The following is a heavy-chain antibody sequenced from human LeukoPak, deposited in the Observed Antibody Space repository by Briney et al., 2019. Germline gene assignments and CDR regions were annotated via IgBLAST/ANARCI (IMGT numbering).Heavy chain of an antibody. CDR2: IIPIFGTA. D-gene: IGHD6-13*01. CDR1: GYTFTSYG. V-gene: IGHV1-69*13. CDR3: ARTYSSSWYQSDY. Sequence: SVKVSCKASGYTFTSYGVSWVRQAPGQGLEWMGGIIPIFGTANYAQKFQGRVTITADESTSTAYMELSSLRSEDTAVYYCARTYSSSWYQSDYWGQGTLVTVSS. J-gene: IGHJ4*02.